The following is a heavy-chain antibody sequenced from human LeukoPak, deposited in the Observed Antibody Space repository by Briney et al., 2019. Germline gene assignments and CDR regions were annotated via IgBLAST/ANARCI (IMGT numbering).Heavy chain of an antibody. J-gene: IGHJ4*02. Sequence: GGSLRPSSAASGFTFSAYAMSGAGKGPGLGREWDSFIRASGGSKYYTDSLKGRFTISRDNSKNTLYLQINSLRAADTAAYYCAKGAQYDFWSGYTLEYFDVWGKGALVTVSS. CDR3: AKGAQYDFWSGYTLEYFDV. D-gene: IGHD3-3*01. CDR1: GFTFSAYA. CDR2: IRASGGSK. V-gene: IGHV3-23*01.